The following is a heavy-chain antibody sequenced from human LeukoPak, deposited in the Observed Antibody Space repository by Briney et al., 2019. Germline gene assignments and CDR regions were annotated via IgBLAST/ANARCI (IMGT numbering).Heavy chain of an antibody. Sequence: SETLSLTCAVSGGSISSGGYSWSWIRQPPGKGLEWIGYIYHSGSTYYNPSLKSRVTISVDRSKNQFSLKLSSVTAADTAVYYCARGLGGSSSPYYYYGMDVWGQGTTVTVSS. J-gene: IGHJ6*02. CDR2: IYHSGST. CDR1: GGSISSGGYS. V-gene: IGHV4-30-2*01. CDR3: ARGLGGSSSPYYYYGMDV. D-gene: IGHD6-13*01.